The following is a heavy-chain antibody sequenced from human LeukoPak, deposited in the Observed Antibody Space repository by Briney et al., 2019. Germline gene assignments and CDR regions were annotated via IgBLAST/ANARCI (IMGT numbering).Heavy chain of an antibody. Sequence: GGSLRLSCAASGFTFSSYRMNWLRQAPGKGLARVSSISSSSSYIYYADSVKGRFTISRDNAKNSLYLQMNSLRAEDTAVYYCARDCKPTAMVTLGYYYYMDVWGKGTTVTVSS. D-gene: IGHD5-18*01. CDR3: ARDCKPTAMVTLGYYYYMDV. CDR2: ISSSSSYI. V-gene: IGHV3-21*01. J-gene: IGHJ6*03. CDR1: GFTFSSYR.